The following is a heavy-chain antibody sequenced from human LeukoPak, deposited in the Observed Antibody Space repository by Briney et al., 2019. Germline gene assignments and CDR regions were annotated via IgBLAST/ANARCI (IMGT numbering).Heavy chain of an antibody. CDR2: IYYSGST. J-gene: IGHJ4*02. CDR1: GGSISSSSYY. D-gene: IGHD3-3*01. CDR3: ARQGYYDFWSGQHDH. V-gene: IGHV4-39*01. Sequence: SETLSLTCTVSGGSISSSSYYWGWIRQPPGKGLEWIGSIYYSGSTYYNPSLKSRVTISVDTSKNQFSLKLSSVTAADTAVYYCARQGYYDFWSGQHDHWGREPWSPSPQ.